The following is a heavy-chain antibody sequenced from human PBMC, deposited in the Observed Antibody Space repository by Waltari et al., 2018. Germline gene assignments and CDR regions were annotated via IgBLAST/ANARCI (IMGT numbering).Heavy chain of an antibody. CDR1: GYSISSGYS. CDR3: ARLERRGYGDY. CDR2: IYHSGST. J-gene: IGHJ4*02. Sequence: QVQLQESGPGLVKPSETLSLTCAVSGYSISSGYSWGWIRQPPGKGLEWIGSIYHSGSTYYNPSLKSRVTISVDTSKNQFSLKLSSVTAADTAVYYCARLERRGYGDYWGQGTLVTVSS. V-gene: IGHV4-38-2*01. D-gene: IGHD5-12*01.